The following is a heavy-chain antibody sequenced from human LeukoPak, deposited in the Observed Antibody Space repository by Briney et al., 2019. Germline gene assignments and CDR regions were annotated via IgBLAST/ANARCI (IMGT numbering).Heavy chain of an antibody. Sequence: SETLSLTCTVSGGSINSYYCSWIRQLPGKGLEWIGYIYYSGSTNYNPSLKSRVTISVDTSKNQFSLKLSSVTAADTAVYYCARGQLVFGYWGQGTLLTVSS. D-gene: IGHD6-6*01. J-gene: IGHJ4*02. CDR1: GGSINSYY. CDR3: ARGQLVFGY. V-gene: IGHV4-59*01. CDR2: IYYSGST.